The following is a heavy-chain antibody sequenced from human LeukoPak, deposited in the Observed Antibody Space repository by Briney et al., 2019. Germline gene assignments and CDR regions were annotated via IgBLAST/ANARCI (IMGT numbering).Heavy chain of an antibody. V-gene: IGHV3-9*01. CDR1: GFTFSTYA. CDR2: ISWNSGSI. D-gene: IGHD6-19*01. CDR3: AKVGYSSGWFRGAFDI. J-gene: IGHJ3*02. Sequence: QTGTSLRLSCAASGFTFSTYAMHWVRQAPGKGLEWVSGISWNSGSIGYADSVKGRFTISRDNAKNSLYLQMNSLRAEDTALYYCAKVGYSSGWFRGAFDIWGQGTMVTVSS.